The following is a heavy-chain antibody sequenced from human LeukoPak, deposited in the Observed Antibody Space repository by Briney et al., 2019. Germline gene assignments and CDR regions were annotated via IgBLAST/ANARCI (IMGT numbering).Heavy chain of an antibody. CDR3: ARGLADFSDYYYYGMDV. CDR1: GGSISSYY. J-gene: IGHJ6*02. V-gene: IGHV4-59*01. Sequence: SETLSLTCTVSGGSISSYYWSWIRQPPGKGLEWIGYIYYSGSTNYNPSLKSRGTISVDTSKNQFSLKLSSVPAADTAVYYCARGLADFSDYYYYGMDVWGQGTTVTVSS. D-gene: IGHD3-3*01. CDR2: IYYSGST.